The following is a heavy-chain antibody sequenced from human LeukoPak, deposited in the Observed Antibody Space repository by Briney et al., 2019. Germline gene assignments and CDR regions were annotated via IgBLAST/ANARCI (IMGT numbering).Heavy chain of an antibody. CDR3: ARVKYSGSYYGVDY. J-gene: IGHJ4*02. CDR2: IYYSGST. Sequence: SETLPLTCTVSGDSISSADYYWSWIRQPPGKGLEWIGYIYYSGSTYYNPSLKSRVIISADTSKNQLSLKLSSVTAADTAVYYCARVKYSGSYYGVDYWGQGTLVTVSS. D-gene: IGHD1-26*01. V-gene: IGHV4-30-4*08. CDR1: GDSISSADYY.